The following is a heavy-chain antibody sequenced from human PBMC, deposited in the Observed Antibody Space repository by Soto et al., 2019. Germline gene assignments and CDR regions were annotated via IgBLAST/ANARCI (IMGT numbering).Heavy chain of an antibody. CDR1: GFTFSSYG. D-gene: IGHD1-26*01. CDR3: AKALLRGSYYFYFDY. J-gene: IGHJ4*02. Sequence: PGGSLRLSCAASGFTFSSYGMPWVRQAPGKGLEWVAVISYDGSNKYYADSVKGRFTISRDNSKNTLYLQMNSLRAEDTAVYYCAKALLRGSYYFYFDYWGQGTLVTVSS. CDR2: ISYDGSNK. V-gene: IGHV3-30*18.